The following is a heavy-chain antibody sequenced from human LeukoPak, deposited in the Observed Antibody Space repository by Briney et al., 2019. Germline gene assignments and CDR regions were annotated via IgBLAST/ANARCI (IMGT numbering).Heavy chain of an antibody. CDR3: AKFVTYYYDSSGYQNDY. D-gene: IGHD3-22*01. V-gene: IGHV3-23*01. CDR1: GFTFSTYA. J-gene: IGHJ4*02. Sequence: GGSLRLSCAASGFTFSTYAMTWVRQAPVKGLEWVSGISGRGTSTYYADSVKGRFTISRDNSKNTLYLQMNSLRAEDTAVYYCAKFVTYYYDSSGYQNDYWGQGTLVTVSS. CDR2: ISGRGTST.